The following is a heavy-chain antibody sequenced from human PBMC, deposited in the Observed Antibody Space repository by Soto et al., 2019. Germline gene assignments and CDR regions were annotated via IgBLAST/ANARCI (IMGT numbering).Heavy chain of an antibody. V-gene: IGHV3-48*01. CDR1: GFTFSSYS. CDR2: ISSSSSTI. J-gene: IGHJ4*02. D-gene: IGHD2-2*01. Sequence: EVQLVESGGGLVQPGGSLRLSCAASGFTFSSYSMNWVRQAPGKGLEWVSYISSSSSTIYYADSVKGRFTISRDNVKNSLYLQMNSLRAEDTAVYYCASSYCSSTSCNEVLDYWGQGTLVTVSS. CDR3: ASSYCSSTSCNEVLDY.